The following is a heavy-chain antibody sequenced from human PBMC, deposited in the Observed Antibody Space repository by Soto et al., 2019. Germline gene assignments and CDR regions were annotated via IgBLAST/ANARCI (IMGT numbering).Heavy chain of an antibody. V-gene: IGHV3-30*18. CDR2: ISYDGSNK. D-gene: IGHD1-7*01. CDR3: AKDDQVRGGTTAYGMDV. J-gene: IGHJ6*02. CDR1: GFTFSSYG. Sequence: GGSLRLSCAASGFTFSSYGMHWVRQAPGKGLEWVAVISYDGSNKYYADSVKGRFTISRDNSKNTLYLQMNSLRAKDTAVYYCAKDDQVRGGTTAYGMDVWGQGTTVTVSS.